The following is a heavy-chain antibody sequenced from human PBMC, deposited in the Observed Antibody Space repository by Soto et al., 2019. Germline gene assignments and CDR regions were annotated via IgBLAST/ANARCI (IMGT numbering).Heavy chain of an antibody. D-gene: IGHD6-19*01. CDR3: VQTTGWPGFDF. CDR1: GFTVSSKY. J-gene: IGHJ4*02. CDR2: IYGGGTT. Sequence: EVPLVESGGGLIQPGGSLRLSCAASGFTVSSKYMTWVRQAPGKGLEWVSVIYGGGTTYYADSVKGRFTISRGNSKNTLYLQMNSLRAEDTAVYYCVQTTGWPGFDFWGQGTLVTVSS. V-gene: IGHV3-53*01.